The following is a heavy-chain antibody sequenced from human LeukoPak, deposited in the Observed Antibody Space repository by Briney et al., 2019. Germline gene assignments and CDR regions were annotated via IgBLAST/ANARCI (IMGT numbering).Heavy chain of an antibody. V-gene: IGHV4-39*07. D-gene: IGHD1-26*01. CDR2: IYYSGST. J-gene: IGHJ6*03. CDR1: GGSISSSSYY. Sequence: SETLSLTCTVSGGSISSSSYYWGWIRQPPGKGLEWIGSIYYSGSTYYNPSLKSRVTISVDTSKNQFSLKLSSVTAADTAVYYCARDVKGLLGYYYYYMDVWGKGTTVTISS. CDR3: ARDVKGLLGYYYYYMDV.